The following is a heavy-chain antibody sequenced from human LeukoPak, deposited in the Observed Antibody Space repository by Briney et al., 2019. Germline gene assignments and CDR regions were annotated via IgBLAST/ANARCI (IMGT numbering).Heavy chain of an antibody. V-gene: IGHV3-33*01. D-gene: IGHD7-27*01. J-gene: IGHJ4*02. CDR1: GFTFSDYG. CDR3: ARDDNWGFDY. CDR2: IWYDGSKK. Sequence: GGSLRLSCAASGFTFSDYGIHWVRQAPGKGLEWVAVIWYDGSKKYYADSVKGRFTISRDNAKNSLYLQMNSLRAEDTVFYYCARDDNWGFDYWGQGALVTVSS.